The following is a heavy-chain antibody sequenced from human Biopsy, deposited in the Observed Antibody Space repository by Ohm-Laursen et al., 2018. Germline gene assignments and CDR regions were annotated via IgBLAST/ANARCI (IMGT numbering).Heavy chain of an antibody. D-gene: IGHD3-9*01. V-gene: IGHV1-46*01. CDR1: GYSFTKYY. Sequence: ASVKVSCKPSGYSFTKYYINWVRQAPGQGLEWMGIINPTGGTTSYAEKFQGRVTLTRDTSMGTVYLELNSLIYEDTALYYCARDETGSSVFGPYYYGMNVWGQGTTVTVSS. CDR2: INPTGGTT. J-gene: IGHJ6*02. CDR3: ARDETGSSVFGPYYYGMNV.